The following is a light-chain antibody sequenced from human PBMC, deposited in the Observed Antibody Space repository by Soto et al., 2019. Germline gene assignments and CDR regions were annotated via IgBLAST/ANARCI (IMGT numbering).Light chain of an antibody. Sequence: DIQMSQSASCVSASVGDRVTITFLASQGISKWVAWYQQKPGKAPKLLLSAASTLQSGVPSRFSGSGAGTDSTLTISSLQPDDFATYYCQQGNNFPPTFGQGTRLEIK. J-gene: IGKJ5*01. CDR3: QQGNNFPPT. CDR2: AAS. CDR1: QGISKW. V-gene: IGKV1-12*01.